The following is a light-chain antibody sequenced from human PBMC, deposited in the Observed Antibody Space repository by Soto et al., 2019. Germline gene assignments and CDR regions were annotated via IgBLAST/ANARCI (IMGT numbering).Light chain of an antibody. CDR2: FVS. Sequence: DILMTQSPLSLPVTPGEPASISCRSSQSLLHSNGYTYLDWYLQKPGQSPQLLIYFVSNRASGVPDRFRGSGSGTDFTLKISRVEAADVGVYYCMQALQTPWTFGQGTKVESK. CDR1: QSLLHSNGYTY. CDR3: MQALQTPWT. V-gene: IGKV2-28*01. J-gene: IGKJ1*01.